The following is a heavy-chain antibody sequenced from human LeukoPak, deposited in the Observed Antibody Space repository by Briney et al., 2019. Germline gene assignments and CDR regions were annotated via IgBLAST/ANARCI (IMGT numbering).Heavy chain of an antibody. CDR3: AGVVSTWSAFDR. J-gene: IGHJ3*02. V-gene: IGHV4-59*02. CDR1: GGSVMGYY. Sequence: SETLSLTCSVSGGSVMGYYWGWIRQPPGKGLEWIGDVSYSGRTSYNPSLSSRLTISIDTSKNHLSLTLDSTTAADTALYYCAGVVSTWSAFDRWGQGTMVIVSS. D-gene: IGHD6-13*01. CDR2: VSYSGRT.